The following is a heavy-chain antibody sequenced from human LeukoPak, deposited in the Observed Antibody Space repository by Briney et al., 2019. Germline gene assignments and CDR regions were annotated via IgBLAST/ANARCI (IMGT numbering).Heavy chain of an antibody. CDR1: GGTFSSYA. CDR2: IIPILGIA. V-gene: IGHV1-69*04. CDR3: AKDPNGDYIGTFEM. Sequence: ASVKVSCKASGGTFSSYAISWVRQAPGQGLEWMGRIIPILGIANYAQKFQGRVTITADKSTSTAYMELSSLRAEDTAIYYCAKDPNGDYIGTFEMWGQGTMVTVSS. J-gene: IGHJ3*02. D-gene: IGHD4-17*01.